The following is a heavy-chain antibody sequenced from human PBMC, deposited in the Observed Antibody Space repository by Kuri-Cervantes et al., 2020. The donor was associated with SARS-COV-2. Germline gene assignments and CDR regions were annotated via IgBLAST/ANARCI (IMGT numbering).Heavy chain of an antibody. J-gene: IGHJ5*02. D-gene: IGHD3-3*01. Sequence: SETLSLTCAVSGGSISSSNWWSWVRQPPGKGLEWIGEIYHSGSTNYNPSLKSRVTISVDKSKNQFSLKLSSVTAADTAVYYCARAKTGFLEWDNWFDPWGQGTLVTVSS. V-gene: IGHV4-4*02. CDR3: ARAKTGFLEWDNWFDP. CDR2: IYHSGST. CDR1: GGSISSSNW.